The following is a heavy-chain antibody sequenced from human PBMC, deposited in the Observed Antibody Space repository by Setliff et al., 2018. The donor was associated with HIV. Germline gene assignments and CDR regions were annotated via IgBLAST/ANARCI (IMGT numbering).Heavy chain of an antibody. CDR1: GFTFSRYS. Sequence: PGGSLRLSCAASGFTFSRYSMNWVRQAPGKGLEWVSYISSVSGSTIYYADSVKGRFTISRDNAKNSMFLQMNSLRAEDTAVYYCAKVDDSSGYYYIDYWGQGTLVTVSS. CDR3: AKVDDSSGYYYIDY. CDR2: ISSVSGSTI. D-gene: IGHD3-22*01. V-gene: IGHV3-48*01. J-gene: IGHJ4*02.